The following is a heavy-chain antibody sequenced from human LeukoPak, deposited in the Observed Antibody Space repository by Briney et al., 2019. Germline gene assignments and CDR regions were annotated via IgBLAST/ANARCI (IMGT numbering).Heavy chain of an antibody. V-gene: IGHV3-48*03. J-gene: IGHJ4*02. CDR2: ISSSGSTI. Sequence: GGSLRLSCAASGFTFSSHWMSWVRQAPGKGLEWVSYISSSGSTIYYADSVKGRFTISRDNAKNSLYLQMNSLRAEDTAVYYCARDPFYDSSGHDYWGQGTLVTVSS. CDR1: GFTFSSHW. D-gene: IGHD3-22*01. CDR3: ARDPFYDSSGHDY.